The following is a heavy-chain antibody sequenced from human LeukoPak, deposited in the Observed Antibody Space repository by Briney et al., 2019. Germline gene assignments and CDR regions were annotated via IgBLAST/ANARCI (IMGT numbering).Heavy chain of an antibody. CDR3: AKGVVVRGVNPHYFDY. Sequence: GGSVRLSCAASGFTFSGYAISWVRQAPGEGLEWVSAISGSGGSTYYADSVKGRFTISRDNSKNTLYLQMNSLRAEDTAVYYCAKGVVVRGVNPHYFDYWGQGTLVTVSS. CDR2: ISGSGGST. V-gene: IGHV3-23*01. J-gene: IGHJ4*02. D-gene: IGHD3-10*01. CDR1: GFTFSGYA.